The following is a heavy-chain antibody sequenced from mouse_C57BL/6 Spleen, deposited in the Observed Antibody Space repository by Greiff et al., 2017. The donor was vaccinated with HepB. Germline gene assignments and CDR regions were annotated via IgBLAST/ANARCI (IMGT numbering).Heavy chain of an antibody. CDR3: AIITTVVDY. Sequence: VKVVESGAELARPGASVKLSCKASGYTFTSYGISWVKQRTGQGLEWIGEIYPRSGNTYYNEKFKGKATLTADKSSSTAYMELRSLTSEDSAVYFCAIITTVVDYWGQGTTLTVSS. J-gene: IGHJ2*01. CDR2: IYPRSGNT. D-gene: IGHD1-1*01. CDR1: GYTFTSYG. V-gene: IGHV1-81*01.